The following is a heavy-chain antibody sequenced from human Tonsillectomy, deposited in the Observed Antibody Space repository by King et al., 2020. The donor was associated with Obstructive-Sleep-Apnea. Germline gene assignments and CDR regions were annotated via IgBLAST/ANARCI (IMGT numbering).Heavy chain of an antibody. D-gene: IGHD4-17*01. CDR3: ARVRVAHGDFPL. V-gene: IGHV3-30-3*01. CDR2: ISLDGNNR. J-gene: IGHJ2*01. Sequence: QVQLVESGGGVVQPGRSLRLSCAASGFDFSTYALHWVRQTPTKGLEWVAGISLDGNNREYADSLKGRFTISRDNSKYTLFLQMNNLRPEDTAVYYCARVRVAHGDFPLWGRGTLVTVSS. CDR1: GFDFSTYA.